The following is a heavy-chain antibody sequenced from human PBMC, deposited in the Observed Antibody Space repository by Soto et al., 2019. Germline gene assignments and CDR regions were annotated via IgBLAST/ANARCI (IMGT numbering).Heavy chain of an antibody. CDR1: EFSLSTSGVG. D-gene: IGHD3-3*01. V-gene: IGHV2-5*02. CDR2: SYWDEDK. CDR3: AHWMPHTIVGVVSGYWFDP. J-gene: IGHJ5*02. Sequence: SGPTLVHPTQPLTLTCTLSEFSLSTSGVGVGWIRQPPGKALEWLALSYWDEDKRYRPTLKSRLTITKDTSKNQVVLTMTNMDPVDTATYYCAHWMPHTIVGVVSGYWFDPWGQGTLVTVSS.